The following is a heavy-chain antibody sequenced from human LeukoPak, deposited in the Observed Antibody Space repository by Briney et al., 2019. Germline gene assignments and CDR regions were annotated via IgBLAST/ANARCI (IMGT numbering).Heavy chain of an antibody. CDR2: ISGSGGST. CDR1: GFTFSSYA. CDR3: AKDRVSSGYYEDAFDI. V-gene: IGHV3-23*01. J-gene: IGHJ3*02. D-gene: IGHD3-22*01. Sequence: GGSLRLSCAASGFTFSSYAMSWVRQAPGKGLEWVSAISGSGGSTYYADSVKGRFTISRDNSKNTLYLQVNSLRAEDTAVYYCAKDRVSSGYYEDAFDIWGQGTMVTVSS.